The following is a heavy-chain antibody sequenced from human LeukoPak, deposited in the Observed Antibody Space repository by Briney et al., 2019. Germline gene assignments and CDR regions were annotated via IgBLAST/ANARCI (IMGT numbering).Heavy chain of an antibody. CDR1: GGSFSGYY. D-gene: IGHD3-3*01. CDR3: ARGVLRYYYYYYGMDV. CDR2: INHSGST. Sequence: ASETLSLTCAVYGGSFSGYYWSWIRQPPGKGLEWIGEINHSGSTNYNPSLKSRVTISVDTSKNQFSLKLSSVTAADTAVYYCARGVLRYYYYYYGMDVWGQGTTVTVSS. V-gene: IGHV4-34*01. J-gene: IGHJ6*02.